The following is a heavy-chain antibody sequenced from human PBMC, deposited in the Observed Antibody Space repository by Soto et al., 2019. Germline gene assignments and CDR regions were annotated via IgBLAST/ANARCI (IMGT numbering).Heavy chain of an antibody. Sequence: SVKVSCKASGGTFSSYTISWVRQAPGQGLEWMGRIIPILGIANYAQKFQGRVTITADKSTSTAYMELSSLRSEDTAVYYCARDDRLRYSSGWYTFDYWGQGTLVTVSS. D-gene: IGHD6-19*01. CDR3: ARDDRLRYSSGWYTFDY. CDR2: IIPILGIA. CDR1: GGTFSSYT. J-gene: IGHJ4*02. V-gene: IGHV1-69*04.